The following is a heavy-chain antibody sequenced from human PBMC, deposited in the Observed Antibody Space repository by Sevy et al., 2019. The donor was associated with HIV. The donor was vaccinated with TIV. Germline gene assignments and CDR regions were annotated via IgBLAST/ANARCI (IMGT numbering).Heavy chain of an antibody. Sequence: GGSLRLSCAASGFTFSSYEMNWVRQAPGKGLEWVSYISSSGSTIYYAGSMKGRFTTSRDNAKNSLYLQMNSLRAEDTAVYYCARRLGIGEYYYYGMDVWGQGTTVTVSS. CDR3: ARRLGIGEYYYYGMDV. CDR2: ISSSGSTI. CDR1: GFTFSSYE. J-gene: IGHJ6*02. V-gene: IGHV3-48*03. D-gene: IGHD3-10*01.